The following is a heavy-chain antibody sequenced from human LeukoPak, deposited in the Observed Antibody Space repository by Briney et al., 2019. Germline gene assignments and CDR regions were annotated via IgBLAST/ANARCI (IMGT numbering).Heavy chain of an antibody. Sequence: PGGSLRLSCAASGFTFSSYGMHWVRQAPGEGLEWVAFIRYDGSNKYYADSVKGRFTISRDNSKNTLYLQMNSLRAEDTAVYYCANYAWGSYHYFEYWGQGTLVTVSS. CDR1: GFTFSSYG. V-gene: IGHV3-30*02. CDR3: ANYAWGSYHYFEY. J-gene: IGHJ4*02. CDR2: IRYDGSNK. D-gene: IGHD3-16*02.